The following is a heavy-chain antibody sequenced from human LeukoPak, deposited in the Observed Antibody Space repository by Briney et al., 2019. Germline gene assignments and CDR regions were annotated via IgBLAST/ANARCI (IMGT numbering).Heavy chain of an antibody. CDR3: ARDIVVAAATPGFYYYGMDV. CDR1: GFMFRSYD. Sequence: PGGSLRLSCAASGFMFRSYDMSWVRQAPGKGLEWVSAISGSGGSTNYADSVKGRFTISRDNSKSTLFLQMNSLRAEDTAVYYCARDIVVAAATPGFYYYGMDVWGQGTTVTVSS. D-gene: IGHD2-15*01. V-gene: IGHV3-23*01. J-gene: IGHJ6*02. CDR2: ISGSGGST.